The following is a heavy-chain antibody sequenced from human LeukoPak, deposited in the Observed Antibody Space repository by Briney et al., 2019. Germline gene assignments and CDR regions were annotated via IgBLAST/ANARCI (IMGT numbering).Heavy chain of an antibody. J-gene: IGHJ5*02. Sequence: PGGSLRLSCAASGFTVSSNYMSWVRQAPGKGLEWVSVIYSGGSSYYADSVKGRFTISRDNSKNTLYLQMNSLRAEDTAVYYCAKDSDELIAAAYNWFDPWGQGTLVTVSS. D-gene: IGHD6-13*01. CDR1: GFTVSSNY. CDR3: AKDSDELIAAAYNWFDP. CDR2: IYSGGSS. V-gene: IGHV3-66*01.